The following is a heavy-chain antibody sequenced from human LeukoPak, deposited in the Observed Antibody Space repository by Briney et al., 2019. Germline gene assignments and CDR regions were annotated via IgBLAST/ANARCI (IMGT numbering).Heavy chain of an antibody. CDR1: GFTFSSYA. CDR3: AKWGSDPIRWFGELLYAYNY. J-gene: IGHJ4*02. Sequence: PGGSLRLSCAASGFTFSSYAMSWVRQAPGKGLEWVSGISGSGGSTYYADSVKGRFTISRDNSKNTLYLQMNSLRAEDTAVYYCAKWGSDPIRWFGELLYAYNYWGQGTLVTVSS. D-gene: IGHD3-10*01. CDR2: ISGSGGST. V-gene: IGHV3-23*01.